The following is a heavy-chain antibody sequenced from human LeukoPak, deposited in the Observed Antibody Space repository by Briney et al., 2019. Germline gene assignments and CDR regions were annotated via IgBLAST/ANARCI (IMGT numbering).Heavy chain of an antibody. CDR1: GYTFGTYG. D-gene: IGHD3-22*01. CDR2: ISGFKGNT. Sequence: ASVKVSCKASGYTFGTYGLSWVRQAPGQGLEWMGWISGFKGNTNYAQKFQGRVTMTTDTSTTTAYIELRSLTSDDTAVYYCARDFLSYDGSESHSDDTFDVWGQGTMVTVSS. V-gene: IGHV1-18*01. J-gene: IGHJ3*01. CDR3: ARDFLSYDGSESHSDDTFDV.